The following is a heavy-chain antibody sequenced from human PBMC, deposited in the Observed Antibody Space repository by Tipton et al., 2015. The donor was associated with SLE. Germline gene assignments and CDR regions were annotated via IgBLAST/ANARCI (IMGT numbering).Heavy chain of an antibody. CDR3: ARDFVGYSSPDTAFDI. J-gene: IGHJ3*02. CDR2: INAGNGNT. CDR1: GYTFTSYA. V-gene: IGHV1-3*01. D-gene: IGHD6-13*01. Sequence: QSGAEVKKPGASVKVSCKASGYTFTSYAMHWVRQDPGQRLEWMGWINAGNGNTKYSQKFQGRVTITRDTSASTAYMELSSLRSEDTAVYYCARDFVGYSSPDTAFDIWGQGTMVTVSS.